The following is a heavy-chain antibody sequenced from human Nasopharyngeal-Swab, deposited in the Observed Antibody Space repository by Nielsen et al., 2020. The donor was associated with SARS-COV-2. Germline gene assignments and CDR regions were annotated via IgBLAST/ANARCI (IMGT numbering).Heavy chain of an antibody. D-gene: IGHD3-3*01. V-gene: IGHV3-53*01. CDR3: ASPVFGVVSDAFDL. J-gene: IGHJ3*01. Sequence: GESLKISCVASGIFVSGNYMNWVRQAPGMGLEWVSVVYAGGSTFYADSVKGRFTISRDNSKNKLYLQMNNLRPEDTAMYYCASPVFGVVSDAFDLWGQGTMVTVSS. CDR1: GIFVSGNY. CDR2: VYAGGST.